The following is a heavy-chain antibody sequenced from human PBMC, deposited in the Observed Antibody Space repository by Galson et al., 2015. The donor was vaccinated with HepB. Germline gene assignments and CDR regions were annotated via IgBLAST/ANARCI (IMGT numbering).Heavy chain of an antibody. CDR3: ARDRGYCSSTSCYRGESHYYYYYMDV. D-gene: IGHD2-2*01. J-gene: IGHJ6*03. V-gene: IGHV3-11*06. CDR2: ISSSSSYT. CDR1: GFTFSDYY. Sequence: SLRLSCAASGFTFSDYYMSWLRQAPGKGLEWVSYISSSSSYTNYADSVKGRFTISRDNAKNSLYLQMNSLRAEDTAVYYCARDRGYCSSTSCYRGESHYYYYYMDVWGKGTTVTVSS.